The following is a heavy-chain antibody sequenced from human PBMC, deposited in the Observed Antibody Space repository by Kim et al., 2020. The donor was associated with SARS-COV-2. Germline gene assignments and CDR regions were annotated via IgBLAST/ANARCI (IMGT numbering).Heavy chain of an antibody. CDR1: GFPFSTYG. Sequence: GGSLRLSCAASGFPFSTYGMNWVRQAPGKGLEWVAVIWNDGSKGYYADSVKGRFTISRDNSKKTLYLQMNSLRAEDTALYYCARSSVPTIHYFDYWGQGTLVTVSS. D-gene: IGHD1-1*01. CDR3: ARSSVPTIHYFDY. V-gene: IGHV3-33*08. J-gene: IGHJ4*02. CDR2: IWNDGSKG.